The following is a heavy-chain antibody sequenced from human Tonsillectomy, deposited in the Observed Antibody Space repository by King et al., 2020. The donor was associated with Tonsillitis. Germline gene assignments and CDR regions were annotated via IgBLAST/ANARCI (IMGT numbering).Heavy chain of an antibody. V-gene: IGHV4-34*01. CDR1: GGSFSGYY. CDR2: INHSGST. D-gene: IGHD3-10*01. CDR3: ARAIPIDHTMVRGATTLDY. Sequence: HVQLQQWGAGLLKPSETLSLTCAVYGGSFSGYYWSWIRQPPGKGLEWIGEINHSGSTNYNPSLKSRVTISVDTSKNQFSLKLSSVTAADTAVYYCARAIPIDHTMVRGATTLDYWGQGTLVTVFS. J-gene: IGHJ4*02.